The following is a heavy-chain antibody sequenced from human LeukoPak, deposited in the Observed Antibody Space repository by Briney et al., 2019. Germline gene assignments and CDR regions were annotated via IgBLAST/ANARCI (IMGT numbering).Heavy chain of an antibody. CDR1: GFTFSDYY. J-gene: IGHJ4*02. Sequence: GGSPRLSCAASGFTFSDYYMSLIRQAPGKGLEWVSYISSSGSTIYYADSVKGRFTISRDNAKNSLYLQMNSLRAEDTAVYYCARSPVRGYYFDYWGQGTLVTVSS. CDR2: ISSSGSTI. V-gene: IGHV3-11*01. D-gene: IGHD3-10*01. CDR3: ARSPVRGYYFDY.